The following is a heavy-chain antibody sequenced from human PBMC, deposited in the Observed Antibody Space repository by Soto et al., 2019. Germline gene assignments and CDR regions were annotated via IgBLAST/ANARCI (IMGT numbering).Heavy chain of an antibody. J-gene: IGHJ4*02. D-gene: IGHD6-19*01. CDR2: INPNSGGT. CDR1: GYTFTGYY. V-gene: IGHV1-2*04. Sequence: ASVKVSCKASGYTFTGYYMHWVRQAPGQGLEWMGWINPNSGGTNYAQKFQGWVTMTRDTSISTAYMELSRLRSDDTAVYYCARDEAGSGRYYFDYWGQGTLVTVSS. CDR3: ARDEAGSGRYYFDY.